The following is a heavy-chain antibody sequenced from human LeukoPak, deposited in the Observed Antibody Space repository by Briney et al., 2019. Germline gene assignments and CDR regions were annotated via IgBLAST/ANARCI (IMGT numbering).Heavy chain of an antibody. CDR1: GGSISSSSYY. D-gene: IGHD6-6*01. V-gene: IGHV4-39*01. Sequence: SETLSLTCTVSGGSISSSSYYWGWIRQPPGKGLEWIGSIYYSGSTYYNPSLKSRVTISVDTSKNQFSLKLSSVTAADTAVYYCATLAARYNWFDPWGQGTLVTVSS. CDR2: IYYSGST. J-gene: IGHJ5*02. CDR3: ATLAARYNWFDP.